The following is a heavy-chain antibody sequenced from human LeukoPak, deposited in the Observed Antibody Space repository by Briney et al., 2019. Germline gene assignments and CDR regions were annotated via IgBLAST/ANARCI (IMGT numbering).Heavy chain of an antibody. CDR1: GGSISSYY. CDR2: IYYSGST. J-gene: IGHJ6*03. D-gene: IGHD4-11*01. Sequence: SETLSLTCTVSGGSISSYYWSWIRQPPGKGLEWIGYIYYSGSTNYNPSLKSRVTISVDTSENQFSLKLSSVTAADTAVYYCARYYSNYDAYYYYMDVWGKGTTVTVSS. CDR3: ARYYSNYDAYYYYMDV. V-gene: IGHV4-59*01.